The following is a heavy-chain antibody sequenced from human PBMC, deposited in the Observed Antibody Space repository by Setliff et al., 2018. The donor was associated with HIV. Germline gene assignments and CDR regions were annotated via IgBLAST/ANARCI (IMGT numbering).Heavy chain of an antibody. D-gene: IGHD3-3*01. J-gene: IGHJ3*01. CDR3: ARPLTTSYNFWGDAFAF. V-gene: IGHV4-30-4*08. Sequence: SETLSLTCTVSGGSISSGDYYWSWIRQPPGKGLEWIGYIYYSGSTYYSPSLKSRVTISVDTSKNQFSLKLSSVTAADTAVYYCARPLTTSYNFWGDAFAFWGQGAMVTVSS. CDR2: IYYSGST. CDR1: GGSISSGDYY.